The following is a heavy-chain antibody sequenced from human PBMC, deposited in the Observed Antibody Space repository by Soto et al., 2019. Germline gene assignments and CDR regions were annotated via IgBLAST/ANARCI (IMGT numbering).Heavy chain of an antibody. D-gene: IGHD3-10*01. CDR1: GDSIRNYF. J-gene: IGHJ5*01. Sequence: QVQLQESGPGLVKPSETLSLTCTVSGDSIRNYFWNWIRQPPGKGLEWIGNMYHSGATSSNPSLRSRVTISVDTSRSQASLKLRSVTAVDTAVYYCARGASTYEFLPFDSWGQGTLVTVSS. V-gene: IGHV4-59*01. CDR3: ARGASTYEFLPFDS. CDR2: MYHSGAT.